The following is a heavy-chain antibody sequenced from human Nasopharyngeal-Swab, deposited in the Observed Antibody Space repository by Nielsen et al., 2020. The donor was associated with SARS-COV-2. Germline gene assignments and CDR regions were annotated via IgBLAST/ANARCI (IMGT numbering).Heavy chain of an antibody. V-gene: IGHV3-33*06. Sequence: GGSLRLSCAASGFTFSSYGMHWVRQAPGKGLEWVAVIWYDGSNKYYADSVKGRFTISRDNSKNTLYLQMNSLGAEDTAEYFCAKDGVRLNGIDVWGQGTTVTVSS. CDR2: IWYDGSNK. D-gene: IGHD3-16*01. J-gene: IGHJ6*02. CDR3: AKDGVRLNGIDV. CDR1: GFTFSSYG.